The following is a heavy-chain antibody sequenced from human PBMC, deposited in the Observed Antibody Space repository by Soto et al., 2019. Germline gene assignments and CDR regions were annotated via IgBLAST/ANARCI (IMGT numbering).Heavy chain of an antibody. J-gene: IGHJ4*02. CDR2: IIPIFGTA. Sequence: SVKVSCKASGGTFSSYAISWVRQAPGQGLEWMGGIIPIFGTANYAQRFQGRVTITADESTSTAYMELSSLRSEDTAVYYCARGPYDSSGYYPFDYWGQGTLVTFSS. D-gene: IGHD3-22*01. CDR1: GGTFSSYA. V-gene: IGHV1-69*13. CDR3: ARGPYDSSGYYPFDY.